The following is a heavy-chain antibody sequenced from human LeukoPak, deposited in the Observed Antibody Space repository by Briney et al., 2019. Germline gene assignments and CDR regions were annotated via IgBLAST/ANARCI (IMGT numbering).Heavy chain of an antibody. V-gene: IGHV3-21*01. CDR3: ARGEVVAATNNWFDP. D-gene: IGHD2-15*01. Sequence: GGSLRLSCAASGLTFSSYSMNWVRQAPGKGLEWVSSISSSSSYIYYADSVKGRFTISRDNAKNSLYLQMNSLRAEDTAVYYCARGEVVAATNNWFDPWGQGTLVTVSS. CDR2: ISSSSSYI. CDR1: GLTFSSYS. J-gene: IGHJ5*02.